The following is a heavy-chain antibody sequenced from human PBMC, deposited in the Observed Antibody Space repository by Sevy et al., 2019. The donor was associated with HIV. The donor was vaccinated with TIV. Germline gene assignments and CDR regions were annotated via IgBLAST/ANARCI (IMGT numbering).Heavy chain of an antibody. J-gene: IGHJ4*02. D-gene: IGHD3-22*01. Sequence: EGSLRLSCAASGFTFSGYAMSWVRQAPGKGLEWVSAISGSGGSTYYADSVKGRFTISRDNSKNTLYLQMNSLRAEDTAVYYCAKAIGEYYYDSSGYSVYFDYWGQGTLVTVSS. CDR2: ISGSGGST. CDR1: GFTFSGYA. CDR3: AKAIGEYYYDSSGYSVYFDY. V-gene: IGHV3-23*01.